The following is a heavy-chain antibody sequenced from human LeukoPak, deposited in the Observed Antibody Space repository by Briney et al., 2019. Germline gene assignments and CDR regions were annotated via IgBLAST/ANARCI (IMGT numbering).Heavy chain of an antibody. V-gene: IGHV1-69*13. CDR3: ARRAYRTTSNHFDY. CDR1: GGTFSNYA. D-gene: IGHD1-14*01. CDR2: IIPIFGTA. J-gene: IGHJ4*02. Sequence: ASVKVSCKASGGTFSNYAINWVRQAPGQGLEWMGGIIPIFGTANYAQTYQGRVTITADESTSTAYLELSSLRSEDTAMYYCARRAYRTTSNHFDYWGQGTLVTVSS.